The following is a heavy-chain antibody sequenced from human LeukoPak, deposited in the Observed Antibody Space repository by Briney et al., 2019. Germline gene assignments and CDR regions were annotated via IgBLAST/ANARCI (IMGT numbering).Heavy chain of an antibody. CDR3: ARDGSRGNLVTAPDF. V-gene: IGHV3-11*04. CDR2: ISSSDSTI. CDR1: GFTFSDYY. D-gene: IGHD2-21*02. Sequence: RPGGSLRLSCAASGFTFSDYYMNWIRQTPGKGLEWVSYISSSDSTIDYADSVRGRFTISRDNAKNSLYLQMNSLRAEDTAVYYCARDGSRGNLVTAPDFWGQGTLVTVSS. J-gene: IGHJ4*02.